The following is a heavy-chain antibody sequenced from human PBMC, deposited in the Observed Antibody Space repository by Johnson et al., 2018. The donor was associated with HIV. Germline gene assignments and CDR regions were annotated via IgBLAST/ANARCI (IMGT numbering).Heavy chain of an antibody. D-gene: IGHD2-2*01. CDR3: GGESTGADKAFDI. V-gene: IGHV3-23*04. Sequence: VQLVESGGGLVQPGGSLRLSCAASGFTFSSYGMSWVRQAPGKGLEWVSGVTGTGGDTYYAESVKGRFTISRANSKNTLYLQMNSLGVDDTAVYYCGGESTGADKAFDIWGQGTMVTVSA. CDR2: VTGTGGDT. J-gene: IGHJ3*02. CDR1: GFTFSSYG.